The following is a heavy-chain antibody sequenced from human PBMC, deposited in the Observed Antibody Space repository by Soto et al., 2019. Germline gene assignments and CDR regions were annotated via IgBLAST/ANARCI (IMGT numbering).Heavy chain of an antibody. J-gene: IGHJ5*02. CDR2: IYYSGSN. CDR1: GGSVSSGSYY. V-gene: IGHV4-61*01. CDR3: AGGELGYCSGGSCYWFDP. D-gene: IGHD2-15*01. Sequence: SETLSLTCTVSGGSVSSGSYYWSWIRQPPGKGLEWIGYIYYSGSNNYNPSLKGRVTISVDTSKTQFSLKLSSVTAAETAVYYCAGGELGYCSGGSCYWFDPWGQGTLVTVSS.